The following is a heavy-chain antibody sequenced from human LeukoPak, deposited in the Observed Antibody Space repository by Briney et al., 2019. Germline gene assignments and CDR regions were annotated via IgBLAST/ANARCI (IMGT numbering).Heavy chain of an antibody. Sequence: AGRSLRLSCAASGFTFDDYAMHWVRQAPGKGLEWVSGISWNSGSIGYADSVKGRFTISRDNAKNSLYPQMNSLRAEDTALYYCAKDIRAGTTGGEGFDYWGQGTLVTVSS. CDR1: GFTFDDYA. CDR3: AKDIRAGTTGGEGFDY. D-gene: IGHD1-1*01. J-gene: IGHJ4*02. CDR2: ISWNSGSI. V-gene: IGHV3-9*01.